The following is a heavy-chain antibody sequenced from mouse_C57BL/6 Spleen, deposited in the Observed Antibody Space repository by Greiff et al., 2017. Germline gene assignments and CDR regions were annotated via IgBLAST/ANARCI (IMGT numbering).Heavy chain of an antibody. D-gene: IGHD2-4*01. V-gene: IGHV1-47*01. J-gene: IGHJ3*01. CDR2: FHPYNGDT. CDR1: GYTFTTYP. Sequence: QVQLQQSGAELVKPGASVKMSCKASGYTFTTYPIEWMKQNHGKSLEWIGNFHPYNGDTKYNEKFKGKATLTVEKSSSTVYWELSRLTSDDSAVDYCAREDYDGRAAFAYWGQGTLVTVSA. CDR3: AREDYDGRAAFAY.